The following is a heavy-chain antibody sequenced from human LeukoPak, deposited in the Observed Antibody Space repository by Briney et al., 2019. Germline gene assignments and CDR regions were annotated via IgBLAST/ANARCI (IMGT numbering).Heavy chain of an antibody. Sequence: GGSLRLSCAASGFTFSSYGMHWVRQAPGKGLEWVAFIRYDGSNKYYADSVKGRFTISRDNSKNTLYLQMNSLRAEDTALYYCARGRGGDYVPSRFDYWGQGTLVTVSS. CDR2: IRYDGSNK. J-gene: IGHJ4*02. D-gene: IGHD4-17*01. CDR3: ARGRGGDYVPSRFDY. V-gene: IGHV3-30*02. CDR1: GFTFSSYG.